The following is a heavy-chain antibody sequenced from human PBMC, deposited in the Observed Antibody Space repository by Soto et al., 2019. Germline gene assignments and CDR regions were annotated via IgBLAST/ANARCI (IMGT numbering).Heavy chain of an antibody. CDR1: GFTVRSKY. CDR2: IYSGGST. J-gene: IGHJ5*02. Sequence: EVQLVESGGGLVQPGGSLRLSCAASGFTVRSKYMNWVRQAPGKGLEWVSLIYSGGSTYYADSVKGRFTISRDNSKNTLYLQMNSLRAEDTAVYYCAKSLLWFGELSSWGQGTLVTVSP. CDR3: AKSLLWFGELSS. D-gene: IGHD3-10*01. V-gene: IGHV3-66*01.